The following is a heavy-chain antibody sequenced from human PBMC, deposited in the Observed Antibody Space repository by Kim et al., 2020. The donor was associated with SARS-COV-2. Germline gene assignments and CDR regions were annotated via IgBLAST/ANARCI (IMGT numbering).Heavy chain of an antibody. D-gene: IGHD3-10*01. V-gene: IGHV3-43*01. CDR3: VKKGSATSTSGSYFDY. Sequence: SVKGRFTISRDNSKNFLYLQMNSLRSEDTALYFCVKKGSATSTSGSYFDYWGQGTLVTVSS. J-gene: IGHJ4*02.